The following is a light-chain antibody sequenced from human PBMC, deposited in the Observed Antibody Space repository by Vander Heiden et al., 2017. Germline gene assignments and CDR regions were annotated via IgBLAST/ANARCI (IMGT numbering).Light chain of an antibody. V-gene: IGKV3-11*01. CDR3: QQRSYWPPSLT. Sequence: DIVLTQSPATLPLSPGERATLSCRASQSVSSYLAWYQPKPGQAPRLLIYDASNRATGIKARFSGSGYGTDFTLTISSLEPEDFAVYYCQQRSYWPPSLTFGGGTKVEIK. J-gene: IGKJ4*01. CDR1: QSVSSY. CDR2: DAS.